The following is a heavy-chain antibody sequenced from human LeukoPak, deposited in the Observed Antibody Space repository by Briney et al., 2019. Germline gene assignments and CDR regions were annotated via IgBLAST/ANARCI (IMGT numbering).Heavy chain of an antibody. CDR3: AKVGYSYGHPTDY. J-gene: IGHJ4*02. CDR1: GFTFSSYA. D-gene: IGHD5-18*01. CDR2: ISGSGGST. V-gene: IGHV3-23*01. Sequence: QSGGSLRLSCAASGFTFSSYAMSWVRQAPGKGLEWVSAISGSGGSTYYADSVKGRFTISRDNSKNTLYLQMNSLRAEDTAVYYCAKVGYSYGHPTDYWGQGTLVTVSS.